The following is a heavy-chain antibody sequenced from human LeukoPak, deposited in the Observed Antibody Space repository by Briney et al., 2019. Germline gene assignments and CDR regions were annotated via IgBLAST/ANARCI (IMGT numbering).Heavy chain of an antibody. CDR2: ISSSSSYI. J-gene: IGHJ6*02. CDR1: GFSFSSYV. Sequence: GGSLRLSCAASGFSFSSYVMSWVRQTPGKGLEWVSSISSSSSYIYYADSVKGRFTISRDNAKNSLYLQMNSLRAEDTAVYYCARTSHCSGGSCYPLVDYYYGMDVWGQGTTVTVSS. V-gene: IGHV3-21*01. CDR3: ARTSHCSGGSCYPLVDYYYGMDV. D-gene: IGHD2-15*01.